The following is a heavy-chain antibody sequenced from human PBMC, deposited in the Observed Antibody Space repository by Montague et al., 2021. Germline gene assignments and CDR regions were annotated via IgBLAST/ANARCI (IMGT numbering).Heavy chain of an antibody. J-gene: IGHJ4*03. CDR3: AMVRLSYNSSFSGFFDX. Sequence: SLRLSCAASGFTFSTYAMSWVRQAPGKGLEWVSSISGSGSSPYYADSVQGRFTISRDNFKNTLDISKNTLYLQMNSLRADDTAVYYCAMVRLSYNSSFSGFFDXWGQGTLVTVSS. CDR2: ISGSGSSP. D-gene: IGHD6-6*01. V-gene: IGHV3-23*01. CDR1: GFTFSTYA.